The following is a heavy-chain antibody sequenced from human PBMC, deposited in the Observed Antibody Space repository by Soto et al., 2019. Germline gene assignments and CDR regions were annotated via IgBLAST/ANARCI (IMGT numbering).Heavy chain of an antibody. CDR3: AADGYYYGSGSYYNPYGMDV. CDR2: IVVGSGNT. Sequence: SVKVSCKASGFTFTSSAVQWVRQARGQRLEWIGWIVVGSGNTNYAQKFQERVTITRDMSTSTAYMELSRLRSEDTAVYYCAADGYYYGSGSYYNPYGMDVWGQGTTVTVSS. D-gene: IGHD3-10*01. CDR1: GFTFTSSA. J-gene: IGHJ6*02. V-gene: IGHV1-58*01.